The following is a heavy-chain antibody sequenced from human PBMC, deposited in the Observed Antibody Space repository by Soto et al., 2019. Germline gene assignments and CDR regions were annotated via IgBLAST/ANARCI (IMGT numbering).Heavy chain of an antibody. Sequence: QVQLVQSGAEVKKPGASVKVSCKASGYTFTSYGISWVRQAPGQGLEWMGWISAYNGNTNYAQKLQGRVTMTTDTSTSTADMELRSLRSDDTAVYYCARDGGYCSGGSCPTAYYYYGMDVWCQGTTVTVSS. CDR3: ARDGGYCSGGSCPTAYYYYGMDV. V-gene: IGHV1-18*01. J-gene: IGHJ6*02. D-gene: IGHD2-15*01. CDR1: GYTFTSYG. CDR2: ISAYNGNT.